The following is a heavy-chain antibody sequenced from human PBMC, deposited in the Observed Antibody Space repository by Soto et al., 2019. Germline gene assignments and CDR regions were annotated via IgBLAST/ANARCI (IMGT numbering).Heavy chain of an antibody. Sequence: SETLSLTCTVSGGSVSSGSYYWSWIRQPPGKGLEWIGYIYYSGSTNYNPSLKSRVTISVDTSKNQFSLKLSSVTAADTAVYYCARVGSGRNYYYYGMDVWGQGTTVTVSS. CDR2: IYYSGST. D-gene: IGHD6-19*01. V-gene: IGHV4-61*01. CDR3: ARVGSGRNYYYYGMDV. CDR1: GGSVSSGSYY. J-gene: IGHJ6*02.